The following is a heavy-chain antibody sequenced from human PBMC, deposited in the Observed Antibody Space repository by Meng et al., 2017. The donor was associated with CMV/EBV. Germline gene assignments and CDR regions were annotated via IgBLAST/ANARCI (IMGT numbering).Heavy chain of an antibody. CDR3: ARSPRSSAPDFDY. CDR2: ISSSSSYI. D-gene: IGHD6-6*01. Sequence: GESLKISCAASGFTFSSYSMNWVRQAPGKGLEWVSSISSSSSYIYYADSVKSRFTISRDNAKNSLYLQMNSLRAEDTAVYYCARSPRSSAPDFDYWGQGTLVTVSS. CDR1: GFTFSSYS. V-gene: IGHV3-21*01. J-gene: IGHJ4*02.